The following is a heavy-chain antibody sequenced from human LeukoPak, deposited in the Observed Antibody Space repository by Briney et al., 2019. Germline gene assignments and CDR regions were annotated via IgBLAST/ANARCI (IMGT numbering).Heavy chain of an antibody. D-gene: IGHD1-26*01. CDR3: ARGLVVGGTGVWAFDI. J-gene: IGHJ3*02. V-gene: IGHV3-66*01. CDR1: GFTVSSNY. Sequence: PGGSLRLSCAASGFTVSSNYMSWVRQAPGKGLEGVSAIYSGGSTYYAGSVKGRFTISRDNFKNTLYLQMNSLRAEDTALYYCARGLVVGGTGVWAFDIWGQGTMVTVSS. CDR2: IYSGGST.